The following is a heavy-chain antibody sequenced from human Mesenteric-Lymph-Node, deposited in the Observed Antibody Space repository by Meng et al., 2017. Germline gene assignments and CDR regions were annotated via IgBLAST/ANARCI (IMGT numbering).Heavy chain of an antibody. D-gene: IGHD3-22*01. CDR1: GDSVSSNSAA. Sequence: SQTLSLTCAISGDSVSSNSAAWNWIRQSPSRGLEWLGRTYYRSKWYNDYAVSVKSRITINPDTSKNQFSLQLNSVTPEDTAVYYCARGYYYDSSGYYLTGPVRNNWFDPWGQGTLVTVSS. CDR3: ARGYYYDSSGYYLTGPVRNNWFDP. J-gene: IGHJ5*02. CDR2: TYYRSKWYN. V-gene: IGHV6-1*01.